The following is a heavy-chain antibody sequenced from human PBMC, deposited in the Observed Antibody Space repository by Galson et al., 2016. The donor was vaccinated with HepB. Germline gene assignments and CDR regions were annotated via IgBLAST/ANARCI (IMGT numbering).Heavy chain of an antibody. D-gene: IGHD1-26*01. J-gene: IGHJ4*02. V-gene: IGHV4-4*02. CDR2: IFHSGST. CDR1: GGSISSSDW. CDR3: AKEGEWDLLNSFDS. Sequence: SETLSLTCAVSGGSISSSDWWGWVRQPPGKGLEWIGEIFHSGSTNYNPSLKSRVTISVDKSKNQFSLKLSSVTAADTAVYYCAKEGEWDLLNSFDSWGQGTLVTVSP.